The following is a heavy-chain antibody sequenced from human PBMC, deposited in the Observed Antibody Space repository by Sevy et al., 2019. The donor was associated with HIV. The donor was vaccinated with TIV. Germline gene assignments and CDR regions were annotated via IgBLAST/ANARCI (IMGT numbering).Heavy chain of an antibody. V-gene: IGHV3-23*01. CDR3: AKARSYYGSGSYDI. CDR1: GFTLSSYA. CDR2: ISGSGGST. Sequence: GGSLRLSCPASGFTLSSYAMSWVRQAPGKGLEWVSAISGSGGSTYYADSVKGRFTISRDNSKNTLYLQMNSLRAEDTAVYYCAKARSYYGSGSYDIWGQGTMVTVSS. D-gene: IGHD3-10*01. J-gene: IGHJ3*02.